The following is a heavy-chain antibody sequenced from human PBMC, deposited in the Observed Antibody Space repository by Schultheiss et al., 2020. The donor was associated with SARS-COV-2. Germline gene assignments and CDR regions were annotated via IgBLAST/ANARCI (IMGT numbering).Heavy chain of an antibody. CDR1: GYSFTTYG. CDR3: ARAIILRVAFDI. CDR2: IDPDNGGT. D-gene: IGHD3-3*01. J-gene: IGHJ3*02. V-gene: IGHV1-2*02. Sequence: ASVKVSCKASGYSFTTYGITWVRQDPGQGLEWMGWIDPDNGGTKSPQKFQGRVTMTRDTSISTAYMELSRLRSDDTAVYYCARAIILRVAFDIWGQGTMVTVSS.